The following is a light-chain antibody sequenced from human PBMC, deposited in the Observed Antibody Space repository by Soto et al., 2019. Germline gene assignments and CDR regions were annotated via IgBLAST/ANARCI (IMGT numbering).Light chain of an antibody. J-gene: IGKJ4*01. CDR3: QQYNNWLT. Sequence: EIVMTQSPATLFVSPGERATLSCRASQSVSSNLAWYQQKPGQAPRLLIYGASTRATGIPARFSGSGSGTDFTLTISSLQSEDFAVYFCQQYNNWLTFGGGTKVEIK. CDR1: QSVSSN. CDR2: GAS. V-gene: IGKV3-15*01.